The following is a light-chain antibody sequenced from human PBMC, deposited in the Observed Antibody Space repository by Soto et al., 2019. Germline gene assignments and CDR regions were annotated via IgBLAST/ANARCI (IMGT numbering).Light chain of an antibody. V-gene: IGKV3-11*01. CDR2: DAS. J-gene: IGKJ2*02. Sequence: EIVLTQSPATLSLSPGERATLSCRASQSVSSYLAWHQQKPGQAPRLLIYDASNRATGIPARFSGSGSGTDFTLTISSLEPEDFAVYYCQQRGKWPSTFGPGTKVEMK. CDR1: QSVSSY. CDR3: QQRGKWPST.